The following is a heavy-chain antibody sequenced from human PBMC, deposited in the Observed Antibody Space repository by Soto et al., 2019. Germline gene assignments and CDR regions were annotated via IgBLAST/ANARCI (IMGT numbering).Heavy chain of an antibody. CDR2: IFPDDSDT. V-gene: IGHV5-51*01. Sequence: GESLKISCKGSGYSFTSYWIGWVRQMPGKGLEWMAMIFPDDSDTRYSPSFQGRVTISVDKSTSTASLQWSSLKASDTAMYYCARRGLGYSGYDPYYYYGMDVWGQGTTVTVSS. D-gene: IGHD5-12*01. CDR1: GYSFTSYW. J-gene: IGHJ6*02. CDR3: ARRGLGYSGYDPYYYYGMDV.